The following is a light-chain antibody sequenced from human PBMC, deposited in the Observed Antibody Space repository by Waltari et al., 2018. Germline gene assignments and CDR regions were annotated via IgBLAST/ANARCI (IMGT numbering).Light chain of an antibody. CDR3: QQRGNWPRT. CDR2: DAS. V-gene: IGKV3-11*01. CDR1: QSVSSY. J-gene: IGKJ2*01. Sequence: EIVLTQSPATLSLSPGERASLPCRASQSVSSYLAWYQQRPGQAPRPVIYDASNRATGIPARFSGSGSGTDFTLTISSLEPEDFAVYYCQQRGNWPRTFGQGTKLEIK.